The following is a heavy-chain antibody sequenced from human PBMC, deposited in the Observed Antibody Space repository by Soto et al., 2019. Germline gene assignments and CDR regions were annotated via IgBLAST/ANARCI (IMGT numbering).Heavy chain of an antibody. V-gene: IGHV4-59*01. Sequence: LEILSLTCAVSGGSIISYYWSWIRQPPGKGLEWIGYIYYSGSTNYNPSLKSRVTISVDTSKNQFSLKLSSVTAADTAVYYCARVRRSDYGYDRSHYYYYYGMDVWGQGTTVTVSS. CDR3: ARVRRSDYGYDRSHYYYYYGMDV. J-gene: IGHJ6*02. D-gene: IGHD5-18*01. CDR1: GGSIISYY. CDR2: IYYSGST.